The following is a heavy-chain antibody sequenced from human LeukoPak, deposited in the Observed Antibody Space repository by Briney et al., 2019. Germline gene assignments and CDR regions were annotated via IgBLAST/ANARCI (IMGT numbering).Heavy chain of an antibody. Sequence: QPGGSLRLSCAASGFTFSSYAMGWVRQAPGKGLEWVSAISGSGGSTYYADSVKGRFTISRDNSKNTLYLQMNSLRAEDTAVYYCAKAPGMGDAFDISGQGTMVTVSS. CDR1: GFTFSSYA. CDR2: ISGSGGST. CDR3: AKAPGMGDAFDI. J-gene: IGHJ3*02. V-gene: IGHV3-23*01. D-gene: IGHD3-10*01.